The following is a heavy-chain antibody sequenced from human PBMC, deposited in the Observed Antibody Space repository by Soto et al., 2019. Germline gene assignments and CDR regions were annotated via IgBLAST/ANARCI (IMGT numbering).Heavy chain of an antibody. J-gene: IGHJ3*02. CDR1: GGTFSTYS. CDR3: AKEAYCSAGSCLDDAFDI. V-gene: IGHV1-69*02. D-gene: IGHD2-15*01. Sequence: QVQLVQSGAEVKKPGSSVKVSCKASGGTFSTYSITWVRQAPGQGPEWMGRIIPVLGLANYAQKFHGRVTITADKSTSTASMELSSLRSEDTAVYYCAKEAYCSAGSCLDDAFDIWGQGTMVTVSS. CDR2: IIPVLGLA.